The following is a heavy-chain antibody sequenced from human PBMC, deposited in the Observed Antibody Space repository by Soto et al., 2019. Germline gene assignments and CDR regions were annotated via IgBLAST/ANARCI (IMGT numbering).Heavy chain of an antibody. CDR3: ATRITVFGLLIPPFDP. CDR1: GGSISSYY. CDR2: IYCSGST. V-gene: IGHV4-59*03. Sequence: PSETLSLTCTVSGGSISSYYWSWIRQPPGKGLEWIGYIYCSGSTNYNPSLKSRVTISVDTSKNQFSLRLSSVTAADTAIYHCATRITVFGLLIPPFDPWGQGTQVTVSS. J-gene: IGHJ5*02. D-gene: IGHD3-3*01.